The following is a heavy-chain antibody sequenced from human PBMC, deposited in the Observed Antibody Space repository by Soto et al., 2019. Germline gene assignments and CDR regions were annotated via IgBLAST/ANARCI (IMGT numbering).Heavy chain of an antibody. CDR1: GFTFSSYA. D-gene: IGHD4-17*01. Sequence: EVQLLESGGGLVQPGGSLRLSCAASGFTFSSYAMSWVRQAPGKGLEWVSAISGSGGSTYYADSVKGRFTISRDNSKNTLYLQMNSLRAEDTAVYYCAKDFTVTTPRFQRVPDIWGQGTMVTVSS. CDR3: AKDFTVTTPRFQRVPDI. CDR2: ISGSGGST. J-gene: IGHJ3*02. V-gene: IGHV3-23*01.